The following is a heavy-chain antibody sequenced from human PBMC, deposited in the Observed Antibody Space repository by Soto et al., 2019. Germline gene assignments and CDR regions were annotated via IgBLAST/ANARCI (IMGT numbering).Heavy chain of an antibody. CDR1: GGSFTSNNL. J-gene: IGHJ4*02. Sequence: PSETLSLTCAVSGGSFTSNNLWTWVRQPPGQGLEWSGESYRAGSTNCNPSLKSRGPISLDKSENQFSRTGTSLPGADTAVYYCASRDPGTSVDYWGQGTLVTVAS. D-gene: IGHD1-7*01. CDR3: ASRDPGTSVDY. V-gene: IGHV4-4*02. CDR2: SYRAGST.